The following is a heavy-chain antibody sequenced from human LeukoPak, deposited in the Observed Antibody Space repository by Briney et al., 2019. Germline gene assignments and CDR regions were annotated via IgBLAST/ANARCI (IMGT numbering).Heavy chain of an antibody. V-gene: IGHV4-31*03. Sequence: SETLSLTCTVSGGSIASSSNYWSWIRQHPGKGLEWIGYIYYSGSTYYNPSLKSRVTIPVDTSKNQFSLKLSSVTAADTAVYYCARVVIAAAEGGDYWGQGTLVTVSS. D-gene: IGHD6-13*01. CDR1: GGSIASSSNY. CDR2: IYYSGST. CDR3: ARVVIAAAEGGDY. J-gene: IGHJ4*02.